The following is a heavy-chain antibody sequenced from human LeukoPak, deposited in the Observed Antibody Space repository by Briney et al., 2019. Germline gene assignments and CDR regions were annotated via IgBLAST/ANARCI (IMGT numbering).Heavy chain of an antibody. CDR3: AKDYFRGRFTGVAAVHY. J-gene: IGHJ4*02. V-gene: IGHV3-30*02. D-gene: IGHD2-15*01. CDR1: GFTFRSYG. CDR2: IRYEGSNK. Sequence: GGSLRHSCAASGFTFRSYGMHWVREAPGRGLEGGAFIRYEGSNKYYADSVKGRFTICRDNYKNMLYVEMNSLRAEDTAVYYCAKDYFRGRFTGVAAVHYWGQRPLVTVSS.